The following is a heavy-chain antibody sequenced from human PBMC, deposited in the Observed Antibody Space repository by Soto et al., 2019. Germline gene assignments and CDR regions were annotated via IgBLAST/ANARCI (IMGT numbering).Heavy chain of an antibody. Sequence: EVQLVESGGDLVQPWGSLRLSCAVSGFSFGHYWMSWVRQAPGKGLEWVGNINQNGSENYYVDSVEGRFTISRDNAKNSVYLPMNSLGADDTAVYYCATDILDYWGQGTLVTVSS. CDR2: INQNGSEN. CDR3: ATDILDY. CDR1: GFSFGHYW. J-gene: IGHJ4*02. V-gene: IGHV3-7*05.